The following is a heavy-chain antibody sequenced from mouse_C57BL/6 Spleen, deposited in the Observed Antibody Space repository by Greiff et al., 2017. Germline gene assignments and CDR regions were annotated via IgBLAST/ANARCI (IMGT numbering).Heavy chain of an antibody. J-gene: IGHJ1*03. CDR2: ISSGSSTI. Sequence: EVQRVESGGGLVKPGGSLKLSCAASGFTFSDYGMHWVRQAPEKGLEWVAYISSGSSTIYYADTVKGRFTIARDNAKNTLFLQMTSLRSEDTAMYYCARPPGSSYNYFDVWGTGTTVTVSS. CDR3: ARPPGSSYNYFDV. V-gene: IGHV5-17*01. D-gene: IGHD1-1*01. CDR1: GFTFSDYG.